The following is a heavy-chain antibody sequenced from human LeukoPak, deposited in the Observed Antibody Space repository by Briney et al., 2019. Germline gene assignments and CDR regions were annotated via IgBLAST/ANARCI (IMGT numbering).Heavy chain of an antibody. CDR2: MYSGGDT. Sequence: GGSLRLSCSASGFTVTSNYMSWVRQAPGKGLEWVSLMYSGGDTYYADSVKGRFTISRDNSKNTLYLQMNSLRAEDTAVYYCAKGTWIQLWLDWGQGTLVTVSS. V-gene: IGHV3-53*01. CDR3: AKGTWIQLWLD. D-gene: IGHD5-18*01. J-gene: IGHJ4*02. CDR1: GFTVTSNY.